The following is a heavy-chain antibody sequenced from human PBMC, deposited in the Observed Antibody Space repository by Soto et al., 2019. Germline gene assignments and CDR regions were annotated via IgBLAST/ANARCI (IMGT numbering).Heavy chain of an antibody. V-gene: IGHV3-23*01. D-gene: IGHD2-2*01. CDR1: GFTFSSYA. CDR2: ISGSGGST. CDR3: AKALFYCSSTSCYRGLHEYYFDY. J-gene: IGHJ4*02. Sequence: EVQLLESGGGLVQPGGSLRLSCAASGFTFSSYAMSWVRQAPGKGLEWVSAISGSGGSTYYADSVKGRFTISRDNSKNTLYLQMNSLRAEDTAVYYCAKALFYCSSTSCYRGLHEYYFDYWGQGTLVTVSS.